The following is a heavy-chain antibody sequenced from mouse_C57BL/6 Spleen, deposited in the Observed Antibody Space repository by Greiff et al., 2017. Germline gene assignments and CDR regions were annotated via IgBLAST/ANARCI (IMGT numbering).Heavy chain of an antibody. CDR2: ISSGSSSI. CDR1: GFTFSDYG. V-gene: IGHV5-17*01. Sequence: EVKVVESGGGLVKPGGSLKLSCAASGFTFSDYGMHWVRQAPEKGLEWVAYISSGSSSIYYEDTVKGRFTISRDNAKSTLFLQMTSLRSEDTAMYYCAIGYYSDSYAMDYWGQGTSVTVSS. D-gene: IGHD2-3*01. CDR3: AIGYYSDSYAMDY. J-gene: IGHJ4*01.